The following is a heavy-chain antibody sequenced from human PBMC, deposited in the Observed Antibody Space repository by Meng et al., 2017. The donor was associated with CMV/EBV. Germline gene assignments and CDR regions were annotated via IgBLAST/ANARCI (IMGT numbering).Heavy chain of an antibody. CDR2: ISSSGSTI. J-gene: IGHJ5*02. V-gene: IGHV3-11*04. CDR1: GFTFSDYY. D-gene: IGHD6-19*01. CDR3: ARVRTISGWSQYRWFDP. Sequence: GESLKISCAASGFTFSDYYMSWIRQAPGKGLEWVSYISSSGSTIYYADSVKGRFTISRDNAKNSLYLQMNSLRAEDTAVYYCARVRTISGWSQYRWFDPWGQGTLVTVSS.